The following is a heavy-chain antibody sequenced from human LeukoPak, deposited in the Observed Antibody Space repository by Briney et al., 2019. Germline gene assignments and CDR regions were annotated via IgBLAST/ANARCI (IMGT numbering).Heavy chain of an antibody. J-gene: IGHJ4*02. Sequence: GGSLRLSCAASGFTFSSYGVHWVRQAPGKGLEWVAVIWYDGSNKYYADSVKGRFTISRDNSKNTLYLQMNSLRAEDTAVYYCARDLGQFADILTGYYSPAGYWGQGTLVTVSS. CDR3: ARDLGQFADILTGYYSPAGY. CDR2: IWYDGSNK. V-gene: IGHV3-33*01. D-gene: IGHD3-9*01. CDR1: GFTFSSYG.